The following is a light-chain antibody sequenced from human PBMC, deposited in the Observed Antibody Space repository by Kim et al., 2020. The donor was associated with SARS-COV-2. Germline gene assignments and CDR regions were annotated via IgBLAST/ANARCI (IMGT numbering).Light chain of an antibody. Sequence: PGERATLSCRASRSVDSTFLAWYQQKPGQAPRLLIYGASSRATGIPDRFSGSGSGTDFTLTISRLEPEDFAVYYCQHYGSSPPITFGQGTRLEIK. J-gene: IGKJ5*01. V-gene: IGKV3-20*01. CDR2: GAS. CDR3: QHYGSSPPIT. CDR1: RSVDSTF.